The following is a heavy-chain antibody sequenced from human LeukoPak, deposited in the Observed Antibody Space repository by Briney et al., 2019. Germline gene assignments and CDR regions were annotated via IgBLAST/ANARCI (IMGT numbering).Heavy chain of an antibody. J-gene: IGHJ6*02. D-gene: IGHD3-10*01. V-gene: IGHV3-30-3*01. CDR2: ISYDGSNK. CDR1: GFTFSSYA. CDR3: ARVRAVRAPYGMDV. Sequence: PGGSLRLSCAASGFTFSSYAMDWVRQAPGKGLEWAAVISYDGSNKYYADSVKGRFTISRDNSKNTLYLQMNSLRAEDTAVYYCARVRAVRAPYGMDVWGQGTTVTVSS.